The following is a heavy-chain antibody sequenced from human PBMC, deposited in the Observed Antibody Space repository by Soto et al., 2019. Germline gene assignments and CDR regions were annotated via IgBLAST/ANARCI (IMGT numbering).Heavy chain of an antibody. D-gene: IGHD3-10*01. CDR2: IYYSGST. Sequence: PSETLSLTCTVSGGSISSYYWSWIRQPPGKGLEWIGYIYYSGSTNYNPSLKSRVTISVDTSKNQFSLKLSSVTAADTAVYYCARETVLLWFGELLCGDQQAFDICGQRTXVPVSS. CDR1: GGSISSYY. V-gene: IGHV4-59*01. J-gene: IGHJ3*02. CDR3: ARETVLLWFGELLCGDQQAFDI.